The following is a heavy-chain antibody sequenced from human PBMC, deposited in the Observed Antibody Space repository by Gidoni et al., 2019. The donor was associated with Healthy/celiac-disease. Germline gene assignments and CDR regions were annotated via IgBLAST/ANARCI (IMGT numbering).Heavy chain of an antibody. Sequence: EVQLVESGGGLVKPGGSLRLSCAASGFTFSSYSMNWVRKAPGKGLEWVSSISSSSSYIYYADSVKGRFTISRDNAKNSLYLQMNSLRAEDTAVYYCARDPRWLQLPPGFDYWGQGTLVTVSS. V-gene: IGHV3-21*01. CDR2: ISSSSSYI. D-gene: IGHD1-1*01. CDR3: ARDPRWLQLPPGFDY. CDR1: GFTFSSYS. J-gene: IGHJ4*02.